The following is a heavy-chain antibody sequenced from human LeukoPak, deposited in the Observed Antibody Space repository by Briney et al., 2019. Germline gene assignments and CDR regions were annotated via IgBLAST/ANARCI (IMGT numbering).Heavy chain of an antibody. J-gene: IGHJ1*01. D-gene: IGHD3-22*01. Sequence: GGSLRLSSAASGFTFSSYGMSWVRQAPGKGLEWVSTISGSGGSTYYADSVKGRFTISRDNSKNTLYLQMNSLRAEDTAVYYCAKDVNYYDSSGYSIFQHWGQGTLVTVSS. CDR1: GFTFSSYG. V-gene: IGHV3-23*01. CDR3: AKDVNYYDSSGYSIFQH. CDR2: ISGSGGST.